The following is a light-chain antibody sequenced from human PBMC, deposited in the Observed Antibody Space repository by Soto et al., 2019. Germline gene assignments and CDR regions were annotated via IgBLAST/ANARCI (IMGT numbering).Light chain of an antibody. V-gene: IGLV2-14*01. CDR3: SSYTSGSSYV. CDR1: SXDIRDYDY. Sequence: QSVLTQPASVSGAPGQSITISCTGSSXDIRDYDYVSWYQQHPGKAPKVLISEVSNRPSGVSNRFSDSKSGNTASLPISGLQAQDEADYYCSSYTSGSSYVFGTGTKVTVL. J-gene: IGLJ1*01. CDR2: EVS.